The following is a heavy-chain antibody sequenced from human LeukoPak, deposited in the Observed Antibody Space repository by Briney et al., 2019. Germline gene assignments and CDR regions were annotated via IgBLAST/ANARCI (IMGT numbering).Heavy chain of an antibody. CDR2: ISGSGGST. CDR3: AKDFFLDIGMRGVIINSHFDY. D-gene: IGHD3-10*01. Sequence: PGGSLRLSCAASGFTFSSYAMSWVRQAPGKGREWVSAISGSGGSTYYADSVKGRFTISRDNSKNTLYLQMNSLRAEDTAVYYCAKDFFLDIGMRGVIINSHFDYWGQGPLVTVSS. V-gene: IGHV3-23*01. CDR1: GFTFSSYA. J-gene: IGHJ4*02.